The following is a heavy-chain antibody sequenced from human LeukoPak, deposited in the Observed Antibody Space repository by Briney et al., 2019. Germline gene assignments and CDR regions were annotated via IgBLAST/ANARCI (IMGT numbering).Heavy chain of an antibody. CDR1: GFTFSSYA. CDR3: AKDRGDAANRYFDY. Sequence: GGSLRLSCVASGFTFSSYAMKWVRQAPGKGLEWVSGISGSGGSTYYADSVKGRFSISRDNSKNTVYPQMSSLRAEDTAIYYCAKDRGDAANRYFDYWGQGTLVTVSS. V-gene: IGHV3-23*01. D-gene: IGHD4-17*01. CDR2: ISGSGGST. J-gene: IGHJ4*02.